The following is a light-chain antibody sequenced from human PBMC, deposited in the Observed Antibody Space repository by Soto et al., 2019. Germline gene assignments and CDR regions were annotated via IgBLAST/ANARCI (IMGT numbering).Light chain of an antibody. J-gene: IGKJ1*01. CDR3: HHYCYTPWT. CDR1: QSVTSNY. V-gene: IGKV3-20*01. CDR2: GAS. Sequence: EIVLTQSPGTLSLSPGERATLSCRASQSVTSNYLAWYQQTPGQAPRLLIYGASSRATDIPDRFSGSGSGTDFPLTISRLEPDDFAVYYCHHYCYTPWTFGQGTKVEIK.